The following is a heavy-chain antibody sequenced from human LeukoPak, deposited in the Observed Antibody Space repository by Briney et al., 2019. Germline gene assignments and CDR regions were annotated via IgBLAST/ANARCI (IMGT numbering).Heavy chain of an antibody. CDR2: ISGDGGST. V-gene: IGHV3-43*02. J-gene: IGHJ6*03. Sequence: GGSLRLSCAASGFTFDDYAMHWVRQAPGKGLEWVSLISGDGGSTYYAGSVKGRFTISRDNSKNSLYLQMNSLRTEDTALYYCAKDGLYDSSGQSYKDVSGKGTTVTVSS. CDR3: AKDGLYDSSGQSYKDV. CDR1: GFTFDDYA. D-gene: IGHD3-22*01.